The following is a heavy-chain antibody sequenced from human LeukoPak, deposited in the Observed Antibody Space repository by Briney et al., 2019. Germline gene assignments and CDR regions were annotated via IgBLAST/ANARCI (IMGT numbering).Heavy chain of an antibody. CDR2: FYPGDSDT. J-gene: IGHJ4*02. CDR1: GXRFTSYC. D-gene: IGHD6-19*01. V-gene: IGHV5-51*01. CDR3: ARLPLGYSSGWSPYYFDY. Sequence: HGESLKISFKRSGXRFTSYCIGWVRQMPGKGLEWMEIFYPGDSDTRYSPSFQGHVTISADMSISTAYLQWGSLKASDTAMYYCARLPLGYSSGWSPYYFDYWGQGTLVTVSS.